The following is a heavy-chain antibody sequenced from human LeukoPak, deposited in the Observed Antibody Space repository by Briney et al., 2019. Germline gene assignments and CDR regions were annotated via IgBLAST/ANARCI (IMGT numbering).Heavy chain of an antibody. V-gene: IGHV4-39*01. CDR3: ARRCYCCLDY. D-gene: IGHD2-15*01. Sequence: SETLSLTCTVSGGSISSSSYYWGWIRQPPGKGLEWIGSIYYSGSTYYNPSLKSRVTISVDTSKNQFSLKLSSVSAADTAVYYCARRCYCCLDYWGQGTLVTVSS. CDR2: IYYSGST. CDR1: GGSISSSSYY. J-gene: IGHJ4*02.